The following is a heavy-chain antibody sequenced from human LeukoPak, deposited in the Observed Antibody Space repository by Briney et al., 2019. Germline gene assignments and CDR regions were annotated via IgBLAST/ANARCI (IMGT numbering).Heavy chain of an antibody. CDR3: ARRDSSGYWYFDC. CDR1: GFTVSSNY. J-gene: IGHJ4*02. V-gene: IGHV3-53*01. CDR2: IYSGGST. D-gene: IGHD3-22*01. Sequence: GGSLRLSCAASGFTVSSNYMSWVRQAPGKGLEWVSVIYSGGSTYYADSVKGRFTISRDNSKNTLYLQMNSLRAEDTAVYYCARRDSSGYWYFDCWGQGTLVTVSS.